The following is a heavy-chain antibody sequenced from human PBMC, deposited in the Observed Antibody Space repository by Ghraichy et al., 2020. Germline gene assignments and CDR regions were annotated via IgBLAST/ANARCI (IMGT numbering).Heavy chain of an antibody. CDR2: IIPIFGTA. D-gene: IGHD2-15*01. Sequence: SVKVSCKASGGTFSSYAISWVRQAPGQGLEWMGGIIPIFGTANYAQKFQGRVTITADESTSTAYMELSSLGSEDTAVYYCATHCSGGSCYSLRYYYYGMDVWGQGTTVTVSS. CDR1: GGTFSSYA. V-gene: IGHV1-69*13. J-gene: IGHJ6*02. CDR3: ATHCSGGSCYSLRYYYYGMDV.